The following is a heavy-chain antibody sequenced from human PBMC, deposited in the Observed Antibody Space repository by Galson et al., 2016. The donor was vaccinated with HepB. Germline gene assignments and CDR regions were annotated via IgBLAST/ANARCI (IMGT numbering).Heavy chain of an antibody. Sequence: SLRLSCAASGFTFSSYSMNWVRQAPGKGLEWVSSISSTTTYIYYADSVKGRFTISRDNAKNTLYLQMNSLRAEDTAVYYCAKDLYSSGWYNFFDPWGQGTLVTVSS. CDR3: AKDLYSSGWYNFFDP. D-gene: IGHD6-19*01. CDR2: ISSTTTYI. V-gene: IGHV3-21*06. CDR1: GFTFSSYS. J-gene: IGHJ5*02.